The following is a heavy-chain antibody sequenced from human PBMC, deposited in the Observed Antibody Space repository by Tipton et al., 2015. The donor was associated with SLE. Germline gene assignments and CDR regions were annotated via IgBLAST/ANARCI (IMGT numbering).Heavy chain of an antibody. CDR1: GGSISSSSYY. V-gene: IGHV4-39*07. CDR3: AREPWAYEYWGGSTLGYMGV. Sequence: LRLSCTVSGGSISSSSYYWGWIRQPPGKGLEWIGSIYYSGSTYYNPSLKSRVTMSVDTSKNQFSLNLSSVTAADTAVYYCAREPWAYEYWGGSTLGYMGVWCKGTTVTVS. D-gene: IGHD3-3*01. J-gene: IGHJ6*03. CDR2: IYYSGST.